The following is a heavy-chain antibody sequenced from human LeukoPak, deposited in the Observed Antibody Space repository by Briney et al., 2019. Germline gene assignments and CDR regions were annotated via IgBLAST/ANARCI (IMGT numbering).Heavy chain of an antibody. CDR1: GYRFSSSW. D-gene: IGHD1-14*01. J-gene: IGHJ4*02. V-gene: IGHV5-51*01. CDR2: IYPGDSDT. CDR3: ARQPRRIPRVFDY. Sequence: GESLKISCKGSGYRFSSSWIGWVRQMPGKGLEWMGIIYPGDSDTRYSPSFQGQVTISADKSISTAYLQWSSLKASDTAMYYCARQPRRIPRVFDYWGQGTLVTVSS.